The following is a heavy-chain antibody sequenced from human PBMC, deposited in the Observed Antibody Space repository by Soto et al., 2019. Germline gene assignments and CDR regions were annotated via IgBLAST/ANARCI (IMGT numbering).Heavy chain of an antibody. D-gene: IGHD6-19*01. J-gene: IGHJ4*02. CDR3: ASRGLVPFFDY. CDR1: GGSISSSSYY. Sequence: QLQLQESGPGLVKPSETLSLTCTVSGGSISSSSYYWGWIRQPPGKGLEWIGSIYYSGSTYYNPSLKSRVTISVDTSKNQFSLKLSYVTAADTAEYYGASRGLVPFFDYWGQGTLVTVSS. CDR2: IYYSGST. V-gene: IGHV4-39*01.